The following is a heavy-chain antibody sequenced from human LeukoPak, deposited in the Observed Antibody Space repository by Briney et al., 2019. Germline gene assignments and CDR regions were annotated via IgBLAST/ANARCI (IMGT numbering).Heavy chain of an antibody. V-gene: IGHV4-4*07. Sequence: SETLSLTCTVSGGSISSYYWSWIRQPAGKGLEWIGRIYTSGSTNYNPSLKSRVTMSEDTSKNQFSLKLSSVTAADTAVYYCARDSTLEQWLVGGWFDPWGQGTLVTVSS. CDR2: IYTSGST. CDR1: GGSISSYY. CDR3: ARDSTLEQWLVGGWFDP. J-gene: IGHJ5*02. D-gene: IGHD6-19*01.